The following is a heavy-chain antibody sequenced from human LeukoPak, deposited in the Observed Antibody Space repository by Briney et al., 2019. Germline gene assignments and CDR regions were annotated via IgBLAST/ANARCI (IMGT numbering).Heavy chain of an antibody. Sequence: GGSLRLSCAASGLTFSSYGMSWVRQAPGRGLEWVSAISTTGGTTYYADSVRGRFTISRDNSKNTLYLQMNSLRAEDTAVYYCAKAIEPGIAAAGIFDYWGQGTLVTVSS. CDR3: AKAIEPGIAAAGIFDY. CDR2: ISTTGGTT. D-gene: IGHD6-13*01. J-gene: IGHJ4*02. V-gene: IGHV3-23*01. CDR1: GLTFSSYG.